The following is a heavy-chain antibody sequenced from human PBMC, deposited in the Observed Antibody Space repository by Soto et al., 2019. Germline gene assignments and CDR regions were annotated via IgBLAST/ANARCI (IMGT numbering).Heavy chain of an antibody. CDR2: IWYDGSNK. J-gene: IGHJ4*02. Sequence: QVQLVESGGGVVQPGRSLRLSCAASGFTFSSYGMHWVRQAPGKGLEWVAVIWYDGSNKYYADSVKGRFTISRDNSKNTLYLQMNSLRAEDTAVYYCAREFRGSVFDYWGQGTLVTVSS. CDR1: GFTFSSYG. V-gene: IGHV3-33*01. CDR3: AREFRGSVFDY.